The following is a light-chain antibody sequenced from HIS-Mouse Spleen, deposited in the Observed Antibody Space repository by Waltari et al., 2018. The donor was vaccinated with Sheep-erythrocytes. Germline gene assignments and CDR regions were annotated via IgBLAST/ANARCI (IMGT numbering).Light chain of an antibody. CDR3: SSYTSSSTQV. Sequence: QSALTQPASVSGSPGQSITISCTGTSSDVGGYNYVSWYQQHHGKAPKLMIYEVSHRPSGVSNRFSGSKSGNTASLTISGLQAEDEADYYCSSYTSSSTQVFGGGTKLTVL. V-gene: IGLV2-14*01. CDR2: EVS. CDR1: SSDVGGYNY. J-gene: IGLJ2*01.